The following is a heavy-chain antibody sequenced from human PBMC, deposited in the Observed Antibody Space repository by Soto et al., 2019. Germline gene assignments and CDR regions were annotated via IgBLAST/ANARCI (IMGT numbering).Heavy chain of an antibody. Sequence: QVQLVQSGPEVKKPGASVKVSCKTSGYIFTTYGIAWVRQAPGQGLEWMGWITVYNSNTNYAQKCHGNITNTTNTTTKPAYMELRNVRSDDTAVYYCAKTGGTAFSNEPYYYDPYYFDYWGQGTLVTVSS. CDR2: ITVYNSNT. V-gene: IGHV1-18*01. CDR1: GYIFTTYG. J-gene: IGHJ4*02. D-gene: IGHD3-22*01. CDR3: AKTGGTAFSNEPYYYDPYYFDY.